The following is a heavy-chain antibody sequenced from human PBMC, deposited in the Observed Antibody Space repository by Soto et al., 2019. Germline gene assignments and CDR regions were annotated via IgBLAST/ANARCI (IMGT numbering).Heavy chain of an antibody. CDR2: IYPGDSDT. CDR1: GYTFTNYW. J-gene: IGHJ4*02. V-gene: IGHV5-51*01. CDR3: AREDTAMVFSPGY. D-gene: IGHD5-18*01. Sequence: PGESLKISCKGSGYTFTNYWIGWVRQMPGKGLEWMGIIYPGDSDTRYSPSFQGQVTISADKSISTAYLQWSSLRASDTAMYYCAREDTAMVFSPGYWGQGTLVTVSS.